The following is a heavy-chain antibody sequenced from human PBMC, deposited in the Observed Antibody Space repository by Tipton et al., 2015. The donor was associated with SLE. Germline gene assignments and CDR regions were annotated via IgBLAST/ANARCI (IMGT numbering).Heavy chain of an antibody. CDR1: LYSIGSGFY. D-gene: IGHD1-1*01. V-gene: IGHV4-38-2*02. J-gene: IGHJ5*01. CDR2: MHHNGST. CDR3: ATGHFDF. Sequence: TLSLTCTVSLYSIGSGFYWDWVRQAPGKGLEWVATMHHNGSTYYNPSLRSRVAVSMDTSRSQFSLRLKSATAADTAVYFCATGHFDFWGQGRPVTVSS.